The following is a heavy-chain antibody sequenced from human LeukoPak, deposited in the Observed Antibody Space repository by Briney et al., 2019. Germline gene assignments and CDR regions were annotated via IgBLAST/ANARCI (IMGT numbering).Heavy chain of an antibody. Sequence: TGGSLRLSCAASGFTFSSYSMNWVRQAPGKGLEWVSSISSSSSYIYYADSVKGRFTISRDNAKNSLYLQMNSLRAEDTAVYYCARDRSYDSSGYTGPQYYFDYWGQGTLVTVSS. V-gene: IGHV3-21*01. J-gene: IGHJ4*02. CDR1: GFTFSSYS. CDR2: ISSSSSYI. CDR3: ARDRSYDSSGYTGPQYYFDY. D-gene: IGHD3-22*01.